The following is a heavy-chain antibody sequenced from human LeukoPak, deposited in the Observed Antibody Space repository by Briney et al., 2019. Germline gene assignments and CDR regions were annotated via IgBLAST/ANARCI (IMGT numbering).Heavy chain of an antibody. D-gene: IGHD3-3*01. J-gene: IGHJ6*02. V-gene: IGHV4-61*01. CDR1: GDSVSSGSHY. Sequence: ETLSLTCTVSGDSVSSGSHYWSWIRQPPGKGLEWIGYVYYTGSINYNPSLKSRVTISVDTSKNQFSLKLSSVTAADTAIYYCARAFTIFGVVDVWGQGTTVTVSS. CDR2: VYYTGSI. CDR3: ARAFTIFGVVDV.